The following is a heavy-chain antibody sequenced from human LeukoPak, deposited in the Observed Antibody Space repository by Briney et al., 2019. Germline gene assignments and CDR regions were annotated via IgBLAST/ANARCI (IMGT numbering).Heavy chain of an antibody. CDR1: GGSISSGDYY. V-gene: IGHV4-30-4*01. CDR3: ARRITMVRGAIILNWFDP. Sequence: SETLSLTCTVSGGSISSGDYYWSWIRQPPGKGLEWIGYIYYSGSTYYNPSLKSRLTISVGTSKNQFSLKLSSVTAADTAVYYCARRITMVRGAIILNWFDPWGQGTLVTVSS. J-gene: IGHJ5*02. D-gene: IGHD3-10*01. CDR2: IYYSGST.